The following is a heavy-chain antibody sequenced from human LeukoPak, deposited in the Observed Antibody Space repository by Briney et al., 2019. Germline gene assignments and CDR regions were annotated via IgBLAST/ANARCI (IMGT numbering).Heavy chain of an antibody. Sequence: PGGSLRLSCAASGFIFSNYGMHWVRQAPGRGLDWVAVISYDGTKKYYADSVKGRFTISRDNSKNTLYLQMNSLRAEDTAVYYCAKDLQFSTELRFLEWLPQDAFDIWGQGTMVTVSS. CDR3: AKDLQFSTELRFLEWLPQDAFDI. V-gene: IGHV3-30*18. CDR2: ISYDGTKK. J-gene: IGHJ3*02. D-gene: IGHD3-3*01. CDR1: GFIFSNYG.